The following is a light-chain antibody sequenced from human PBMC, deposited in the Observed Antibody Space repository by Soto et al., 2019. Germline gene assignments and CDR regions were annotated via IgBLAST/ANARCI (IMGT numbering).Light chain of an antibody. J-gene: IGLJ1*01. CDR3: LSFDSSLRAYV. CDR1: SSNFGAGYE. Sequence: QSVLTQPPSVSGAPGQRVTISCTGSSSNFGAGYEVHWYKQLPGAAPTLVIFNNLNRPSGVPERFSGSKSDTSASLVISGLQAEDEADYYCLSFDSSLRAYVFGSGTKLTVL. V-gene: IGLV1-40*01. CDR2: NNL.